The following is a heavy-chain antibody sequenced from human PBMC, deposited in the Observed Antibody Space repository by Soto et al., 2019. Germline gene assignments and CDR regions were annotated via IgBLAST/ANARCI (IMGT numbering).Heavy chain of an antibody. D-gene: IGHD1-26*01. CDR1: GYTFFNYG. V-gene: IGHV1-18*01. Sequence: QVQLVQSGAEVKKPGASVKVSCNASGYTFFNYGVTWMRQAPGQGLEWMGWISVYNGNTNYAQKLQGRVTLTTDISTSIAYMELRSLTSDETAVYYCARDYPSGTDTFDIWGQGTMVTVSS. CDR2: ISVYNGNT. CDR3: ARDYPSGTDTFDI. J-gene: IGHJ3*02.